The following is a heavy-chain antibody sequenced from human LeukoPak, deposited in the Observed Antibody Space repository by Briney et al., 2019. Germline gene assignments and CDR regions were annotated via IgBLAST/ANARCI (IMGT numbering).Heavy chain of an antibody. Sequence: SVKVSCKASGGTFSSYAISWVRQAPGQGLEWMGRIIPILGIANYAQKFQGRVTITADKSTSTAYMELSSLRSEDTAVCYCACRDGYNYYFDYWGQGTLVTVSS. CDR3: ACRDGYNYYFDY. J-gene: IGHJ4*02. V-gene: IGHV1-69*04. CDR1: GGTFSSYA. CDR2: IIPILGIA. D-gene: IGHD5-12*01.